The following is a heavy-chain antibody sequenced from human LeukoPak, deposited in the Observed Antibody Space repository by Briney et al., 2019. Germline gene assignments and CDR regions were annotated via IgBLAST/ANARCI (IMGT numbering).Heavy chain of an antibody. Sequence: QPGGSLRLSCAASGWMHWVRQAPGKGLVWVSGINHDGTGTYYADSVKGRFTISRDNAKNTVYLQMNSLSAEDTAVYYCASVFDSWGQGFLVTVSS. CDR2: INHDGTGT. J-gene: IGHJ4*02. CDR3: ASVFDS. CDR1: GW. V-gene: IGHV3-74*01.